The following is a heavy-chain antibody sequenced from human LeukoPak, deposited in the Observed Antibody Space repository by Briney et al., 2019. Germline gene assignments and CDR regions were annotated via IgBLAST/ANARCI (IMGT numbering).Heavy chain of an antibody. V-gene: IGHV4-59*08. CDR1: GDSISYFY. CDR3: ARGPYSYDSSGAFDI. Sequence: PSETLSLTCTVSGDSISYFYWGWIRQPPGKGLEWIGYIFYSGSTNYNPSLKSRVTISVDTSKNQFSLKLSSVTAADTAVYFCARGPYSYDSSGAFDIWGQGTMVTVSS. CDR2: IFYSGST. D-gene: IGHD3-22*01. J-gene: IGHJ3*02.